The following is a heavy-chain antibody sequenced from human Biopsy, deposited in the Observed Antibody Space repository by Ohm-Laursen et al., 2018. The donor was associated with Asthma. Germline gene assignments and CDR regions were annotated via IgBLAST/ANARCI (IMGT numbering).Heavy chain of an antibody. D-gene: IGHD4-17*01. V-gene: IGHV3-23*01. CDR1: GFTFSSFA. CDR2: ITRSAGRT. J-gene: IGHJ1*01. Sequence: SLRLSCSASGFTFSSFAMSWVRQAPGKGLEWVSAITRSAGRTDYADSVKGRFTISRDNSKNTLYLQMNSLRAEDTAVYCCAKGHGDYVFPYFQHWGQGTLVTVSS. CDR3: AKGHGDYVFPYFQH.